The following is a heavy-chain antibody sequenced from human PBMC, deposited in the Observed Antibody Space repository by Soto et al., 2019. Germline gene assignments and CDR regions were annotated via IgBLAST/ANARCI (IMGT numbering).Heavy chain of an antibody. Sequence: PGGSLRLSCAASGFTFSSYSMNWVRQAPGKGLEWVSSISSSSSHIYYADSVKGRFTISRDNAKNSLYLQMNSLRAEDTAMYYCARDSRDSYGYVRDFDYWGQGTLVTVSS. CDR1: GFTFSSYS. D-gene: IGHD5-18*01. J-gene: IGHJ4*02. CDR2: ISSSSSHI. CDR3: ARDSRDSYGYVRDFDY. V-gene: IGHV3-21*01.